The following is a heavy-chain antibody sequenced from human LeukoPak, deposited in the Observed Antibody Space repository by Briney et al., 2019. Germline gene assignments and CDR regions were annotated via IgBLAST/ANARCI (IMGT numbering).Heavy chain of an antibody. CDR1: GYTFTSYG. CDR3: ARDRATVTTPAYYYGMDV. Sequence: GASVKVSCKASGYTFTSYGISWVRQAPGQGLEWMGWISAYNGNTNYAQKLQGRVTMTTDTSTSTAYMELRSLRSDDTAVYYCARDRATVTTPAYYYGMDVWAKGPRSPSP. D-gene: IGHD4-17*01. V-gene: IGHV1-18*01. CDR2: ISAYNGNT. J-gene: IGHJ6*02.